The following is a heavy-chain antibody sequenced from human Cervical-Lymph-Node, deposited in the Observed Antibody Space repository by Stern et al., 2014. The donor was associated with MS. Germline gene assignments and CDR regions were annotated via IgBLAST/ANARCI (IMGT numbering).Heavy chain of an antibody. J-gene: IGHJ4*02. CDR2: VWYDGSKP. CDR3: ASAYSSSHYYFDY. CDR1: GFSLSRYA. V-gene: IGHV3-33*01. D-gene: IGHD6-13*01. Sequence: VHLVESGGGVVQPGRSLRLSCAASGFSLSRYAMHWVRQAPGKGLEWVALVWYDGSKPYYADSVTGRFTISRDNFKNTLYLQMNSLRAEDTAVYYCASAYSSSHYYFDYWGQGTLVTVSS.